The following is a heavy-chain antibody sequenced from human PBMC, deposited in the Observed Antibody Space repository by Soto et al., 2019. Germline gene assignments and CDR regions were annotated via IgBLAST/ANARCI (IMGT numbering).Heavy chain of an antibody. CDR2: IYHSGST. CDR3: ARVEWGSSWYPKWFDP. CDR1: GGSISSGGYS. J-gene: IGHJ5*02. D-gene: IGHD6-13*01. V-gene: IGHV4-30-2*01. Sequence: SETLSLTCAVSGGSISSGGYSWSWIRQPPGKGLEWIGYIYHSGSTYYNPSLKSRVTISVDRSKNQFSLKLSSVTAADTAVYYCARVEWGSSWYPKWFDPWGQGTLVTVSS.